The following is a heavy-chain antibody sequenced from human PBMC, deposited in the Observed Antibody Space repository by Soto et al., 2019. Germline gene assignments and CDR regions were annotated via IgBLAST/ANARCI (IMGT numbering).Heavy chain of an antibody. V-gene: IGHV1-46*01. CDR3: ARDHGVKQNQFWSGYYGYYYYYGMDV. Sequence: GASVKVSCKASGYTFTSYYMHWVRQAPGQGLEWMGIINPSGGSTSYAQKFQDRVTMTRDTSTSTVYMELSSLRSEDTAVYYCARDHGVKQNQFWSGYYGYYYYYGMDVWGQGTTVTVSS. CDR1: GYTFTSYY. J-gene: IGHJ6*02. CDR2: INPSGGST. D-gene: IGHD3-3*01.